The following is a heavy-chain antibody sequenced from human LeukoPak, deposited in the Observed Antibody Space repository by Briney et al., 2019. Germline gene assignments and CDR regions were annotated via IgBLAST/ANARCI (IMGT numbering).Heavy chain of an antibody. V-gene: IGHV4-34*01. CDR2: INHSGST. D-gene: IGHD6-19*01. CDR1: GGSFSGYY. Sequence: SETLSLTCAVYGGSFSGYYWSWIRQPPGKGLEWIWEINHSGSTNYNPSLKSRVTISVDTSKNQFSLKLSSVTAADTAVYYCARMDSSGWYGPIDYWGQGTLVTVSS. J-gene: IGHJ4*02. CDR3: ARMDSSGWYGPIDY.